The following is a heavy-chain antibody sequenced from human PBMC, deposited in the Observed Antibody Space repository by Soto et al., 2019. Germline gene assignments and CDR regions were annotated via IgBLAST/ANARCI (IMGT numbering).Heavy chain of an antibody. CDR1: GFTFSRYA. D-gene: IGHD5-18*01. V-gene: IGHV3-23*01. CDR3: AKETGYSYGFQPNALDV. CDR2: ISSRGDRT. J-gene: IGHJ6*02. Sequence: RLSCAGSGFTFSRYAMNWVRQAPGKGLEWVSIISSRGDRTFYAESVKGRFTISRDDSKNTLFLHMNSLGAEDTAVYYCAKETGYSYGFQPNALDVWGQGTTVTVSS.